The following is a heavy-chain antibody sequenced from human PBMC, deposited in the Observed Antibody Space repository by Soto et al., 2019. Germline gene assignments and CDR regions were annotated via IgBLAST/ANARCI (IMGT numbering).Heavy chain of an antibody. V-gene: IGHV1-46*01. CDR2: INPSGGST. CDR1: GYTFTSYY. J-gene: IGHJ5*02. D-gene: IGHD2-2*01. CDR3: ARPLVPAGTGRLGFDP. Sequence: GASVKVSCKASGYTFTSYYMHWVRQAPGQGLEWMGIINPSGGSTSYAQKFQGRVTMTRDTSTSTVYMELSSLRSEDTAVYYCARPLVPAGTGRLGFDPWGQGTLVTVSS.